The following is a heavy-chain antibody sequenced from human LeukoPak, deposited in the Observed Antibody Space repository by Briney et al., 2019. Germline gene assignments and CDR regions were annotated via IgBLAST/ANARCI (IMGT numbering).Heavy chain of an antibody. CDR3: AKQWFGEWSIDY. V-gene: IGHV1-8*01. CDR1: GYTFTSYD. CDR2: MNPNSGNT. Sequence: ASVKVSCKASGYTFTSYDINWVRQATGQGLEWMGWMNPNSGNTGYAQKFQGRVTMTRNTSISTAYMELSSLRSEDTAVYYCAKQWFGEWSIDYWGQGTLVTVSS. D-gene: IGHD3-10*01. J-gene: IGHJ4*02.